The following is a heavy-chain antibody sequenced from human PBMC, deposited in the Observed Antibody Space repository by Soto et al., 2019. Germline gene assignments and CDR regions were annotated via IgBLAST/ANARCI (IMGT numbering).Heavy chain of an antibody. CDR1: GFIFSSHN. CDR2: ITGSSSYI. V-gene: IGHV3-21*06. Sequence: DVQLVESGGGLVKPGGSLRLSCAASGFIFSSHNMNWVRQAPGKGLEWVSSITGSSSYIFYADSVKGRFTISRDNAKHTVYLQMDSLRAEDTGVYYCARLVASETGYGMDVWGQGTTVTVS. J-gene: IGHJ6*02. CDR3: ARLVASETGYGMDV. D-gene: IGHD3-9*01.